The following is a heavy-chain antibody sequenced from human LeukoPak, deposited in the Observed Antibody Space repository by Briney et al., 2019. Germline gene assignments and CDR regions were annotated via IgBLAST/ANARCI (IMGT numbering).Heavy chain of an antibody. D-gene: IGHD1-20*01. CDR1: GYTFTSYG. CDR3: ARDPRYNWNEVGDY. CDR2: ISAYNGNT. Sequence: ASVKVSCKASGYTFTSYGISWVRQAPGQGLEWMGWISAYNGNTNYAQKLQGRVTITTDTSTSTAYMELRSLRSDDTAVYYCARDPRYNWNEVGDYWGQGTLVTVSS. V-gene: IGHV1-18*01. J-gene: IGHJ4*02.